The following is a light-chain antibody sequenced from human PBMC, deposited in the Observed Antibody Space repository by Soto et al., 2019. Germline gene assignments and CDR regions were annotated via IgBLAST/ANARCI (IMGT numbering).Light chain of an antibody. CDR1: SSDVGGYNY. V-gene: IGLV2-14*01. CDR2: DVS. CDR3: SSYTGSRTHDV. J-gene: IGLJ1*01. Sequence: QSALTQPASVSGSPGQSITISCTGTSSDVGGYNYVSWYQQHPGKAPKLMIYDVSNRPSGVSNRFSGSKSGNTASLTISGLQAEDEADYYCSSYTGSRTHDVFGTGTKLTVL.